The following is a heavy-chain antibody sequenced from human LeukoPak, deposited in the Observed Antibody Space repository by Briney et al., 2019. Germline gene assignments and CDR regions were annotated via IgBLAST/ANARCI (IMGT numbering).Heavy chain of an antibody. CDR2: IYYSGST. CDR1: GGSISSYY. D-gene: IGHD3-10*01. CDR3: ARSPMVRGKNWFDL. Sequence: AETLSLTCTVSGGSISSYYWSWLRQPPGRGLEWIGYIYYSGSTKHNPCLESPVTISVDTCKNQFSLKLSSVTAADTAVYYCARSPMVRGKNWFDLWGQGTLVTVSS. V-gene: IGHV4-59*01. J-gene: IGHJ5*02.